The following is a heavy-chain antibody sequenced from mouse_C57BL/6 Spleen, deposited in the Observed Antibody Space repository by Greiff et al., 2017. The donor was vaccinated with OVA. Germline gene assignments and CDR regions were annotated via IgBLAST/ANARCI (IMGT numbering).Heavy chain of an antibody. V-gene: IGHV5-16*01. CDR3: ARAEGNYPYYAMDY. CDR1: GFTFSDYY. J-gene: IGHJ4*01. CDR2: INYDGSST. Sequence: EVKLVESEGGLVQPGSSMKLSCTASGFTFSDYYMAWVRQVPEKGLEWVANINYDGSSTYYLDSLKSRFIISRDNAKNILYLQMSSLKSEDTATYYCARAEGNYPYYAMDYWGQGTSVTVSS. D-gene: IGHD6-1*01.